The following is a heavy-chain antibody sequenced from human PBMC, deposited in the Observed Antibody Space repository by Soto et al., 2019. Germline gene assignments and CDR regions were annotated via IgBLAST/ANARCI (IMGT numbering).Heavy chain of an antibody. CDR1: GDSISSSDFY. Sequence: QLQLQESGPGLVKPSETLSLTCTVSGDSISSSDFYWGWLRQTPGKGLEFIGSMYYSGTTYYNPSLKSRVTISVDTSKNQFTLKLISVTAADTAVYYCAVVDSTGNWFDPWGEGALVTVSS. J-gene: IGHJ5*02. D-gene: IGHD6-25*01. CDR2: MYYSGTT. V-gene: IGHV4-39*01. CDR3: AVVDSTGNWFDP.